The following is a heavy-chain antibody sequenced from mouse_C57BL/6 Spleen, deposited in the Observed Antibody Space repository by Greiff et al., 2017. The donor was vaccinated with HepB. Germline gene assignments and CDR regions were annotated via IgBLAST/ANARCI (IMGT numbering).Heavy chain of an antibody. CDR1: GYTFTSYW. CDR3: ARSGVTTEGFAY. D-gene: IGHD1-1*01. Sequence: VQLQQPGAELVMPGASVKLSCKASGYTFTSYWMHWVKQRPGQGLEWIGEIDPSDSYTNYNQKFKGKSTLTVDKSSSTAYMQLSSLTSGDSAVYYGARSGVTTEGFAYWGQGTLVTVSA. J-gene: IGHJ3*01. V-gene: IGHV1-69*01. CDR2: IDPSDSYT.